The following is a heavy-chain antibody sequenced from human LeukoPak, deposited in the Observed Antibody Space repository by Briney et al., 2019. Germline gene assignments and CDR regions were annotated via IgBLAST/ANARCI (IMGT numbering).Heavy chain of an antibody. Sequence: KTGGSLRLSCAAFGFTFSVYSMNWVRQAPGKGLEWVSSISLISSYIYYADSVKGRFTISRDNAKNSLYLQMNSLRAEDTAVYYCARDGRGYSGYDPYYMDVWGKGTTVTVSS. V-gene: IGHV3-21*01. CDR1: GFTFSVYS. J-gene: IGHJ6*03. D-gene: IGHD5-12*01. CDR3: ARDGRGYSGYDPYYMDV. CDR2: ISLISSYI.